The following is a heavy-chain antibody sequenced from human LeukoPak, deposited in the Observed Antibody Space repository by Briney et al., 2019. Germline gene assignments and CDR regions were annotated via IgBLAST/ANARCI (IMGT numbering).Heavy chain of an antibody. V-gene: IGHV1-69*13. D-gene: IGHD3-16*01. CDR3: TRDHSSDDVGGREFDY. CDR1: GGTFSSYA. CDR2: IIPIFGTS. Sequence: SVKVSCKASGGTFSSYAINWVRQAPGQGLEWMGGIIPIFGTSNYAQKFQGRVTITADESTSTAYMELSSLRSEDTAVYYCTRDHSSDDVGGREFDYWGQGTLVTVSS. J-gene: IGHJ4*02.